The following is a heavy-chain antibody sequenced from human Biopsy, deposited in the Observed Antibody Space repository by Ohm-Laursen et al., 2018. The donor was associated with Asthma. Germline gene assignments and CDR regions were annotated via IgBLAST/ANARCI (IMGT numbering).Heavy chain of an antibody. CDR3: ARAYGGSFFSGAFDI. Sequence: GSLRLSCSALGFTVSSNGMSWVRQPPGKGLEWVSVIYSGGGTYYADSVQGRVTISRDNSKNTLSLQTNSLRAEDTAVYYCARAYGGSFFSGAFDIWGQGTMVTASS. J-gene: IGHJ3*02. D-gene: IGHD4-23*01. V-gene: IGHV3-53*01. CDR2: IYSGGGT. CDR1: GFTVSSNG.